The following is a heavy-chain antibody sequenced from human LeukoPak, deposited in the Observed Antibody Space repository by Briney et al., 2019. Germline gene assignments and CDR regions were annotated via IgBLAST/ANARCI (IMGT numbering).Heavy chain of an antibody. CDR2: INAGNGNT. Sequence: ASVKVSCKASGYPFTNYAMHWVRQAPGQRLEWMGWINAGNGNTKYSQKFQGRVTITRDTSASTAYMELSSLRSEDTAVYYCARDRGSKAAEYYFDYWGQGTLATVSS. D-gene: IGHD2-2*01. V-gene: IGHV1-3*01. J-gene: IGHJ4*02. CDR1: GYPFTNYA. CDR3: ARDRGSKAAEYYFDY.